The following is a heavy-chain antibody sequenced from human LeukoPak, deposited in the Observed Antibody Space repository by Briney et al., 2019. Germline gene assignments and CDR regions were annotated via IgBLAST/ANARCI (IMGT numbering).Heavy chain of an antibody. Sequence: GGSLRLSCAASGFTFSTYAMNWVRQAPGKGLEWVSVISDSGSTTYYADSVKGRFTISRDNSKNTLYLQMNSLRVEDTAVYYCAKVVDTSGRRNLDALDIWGQGTTVTVSS. D-gene: IGHD6-19*01. CDR2: ISDSGSTT. J-gene: IGHJ3*02. CDR3: AKVVDTSGRRNLDALDI. V-gene: IGHV3-23*01. CDR1: GFTFSTYA.